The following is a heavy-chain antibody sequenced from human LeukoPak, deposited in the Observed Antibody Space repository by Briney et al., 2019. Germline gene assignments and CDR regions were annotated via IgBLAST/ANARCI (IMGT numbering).Heavy chain of an antibody. V-gene: IGHV1-69*04. Sequence: SVKVSCKASGGTFSSYAISWVRQAPGQGLEWMGRIIPILGIANYAQKFQGRVTITADKSTSTASMELSSLRSEDTAVYYCASLATHYYDSSGFGGAYYYYYGMDVWGQGTTVTVSS. D-gene: IGHD3-22*01. CDR1: GGTFSSYA. CDR3: ASLATHYYDSSGFGGAYYYYYGMDV. J-gene: IGHJ6*02. CDR2: IIPILGIA.